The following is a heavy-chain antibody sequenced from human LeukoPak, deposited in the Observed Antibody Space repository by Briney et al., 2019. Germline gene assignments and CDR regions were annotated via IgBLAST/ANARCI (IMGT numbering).Heavy chain of an antibody. V-gene: IGHV3-74*01. J-gene: IGHJ4*02. Sequence: GGSLRLSCAASGFTFSSYWMHWVRQAPGKGLVWVSRINSDGSSTSYADSVKGRFTISRDNSKNTLYLQMNSLRAEDTAVYYCAKDHNYDFWSGYSDYWGQGTLVTVSS. CDR3: AKDHNYDFWSGYSDY. CDR2: INSDGSST. CDR1: GFTFSSYW. D-gene: IGHD3-3*01.